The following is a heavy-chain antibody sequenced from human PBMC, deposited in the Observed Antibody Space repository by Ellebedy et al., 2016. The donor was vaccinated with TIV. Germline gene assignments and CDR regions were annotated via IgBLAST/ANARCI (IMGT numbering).Heavy chain of an antibody. CDR1: GGSISSGSYY. CDR2: INHSGST. Sequence: GSLRLSXNVSGGSISSGSYYWSWIRQPPGKGLEWIGEINHSGSTNYNPSLKSRVTISVDTSKNQFSLKLSSVTAADTAVYYCARGPLGYDFWSGYGVGNWFDPWGQGTLVTVSS. V-gene: IGHV4-39*07. D-gene: IGHD3-3*01. J-gene: IGHJ5*02. CDR3: ARGPLGYDFWSGYGVGNWFDP.